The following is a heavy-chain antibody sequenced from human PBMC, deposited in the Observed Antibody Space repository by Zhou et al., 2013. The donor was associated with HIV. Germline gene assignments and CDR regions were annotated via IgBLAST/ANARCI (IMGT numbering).Heavy chain of an antibody. D-gene: IGHD2-2*01. CDR2: IIPILGIA. V-gene: IGHV1-69*04. CDR1: GGTFSSYA. Sequence: QVQLVQSGAEVKKPGSSVKVSCKASGGTFSSYAISWVRQAPGQGLEWMGRIIPILGIANYAQKFQGRVTITADKSTSTAYMGLSSLRSEDTAVYYCARVRGVYCSSTSCQSTRYYFDYWGPGNPGHRLL. J-gene: IGHJ4*02. CDR3: ARVRGVYCSSTSCQSTRYYFDY.